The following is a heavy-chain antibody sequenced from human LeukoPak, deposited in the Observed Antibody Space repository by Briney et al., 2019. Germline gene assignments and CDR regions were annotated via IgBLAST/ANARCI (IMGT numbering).Heavy chain of an antibody. D-gene: IGHD2-21*02. Sequence: AGESLRLSCAASGFTFSSYAMHWVRQAPGKGLEWVAVISYDGSNKYYADSVKGRFTISRDNSKNTLYLQMNSLRAEDTAVYYCARDPMTSDAFDIWGQGTMVTVSS. J-gene: IGHJ3*02. CDR2: ISYDGSNK. CDR3: ARDPMTSDAFDI. V-gene: IGHV3-30-3*01. CDR1: GFTFSSYA.